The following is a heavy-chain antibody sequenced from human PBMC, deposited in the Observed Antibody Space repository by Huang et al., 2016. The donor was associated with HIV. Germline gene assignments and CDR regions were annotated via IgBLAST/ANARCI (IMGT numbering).Heavy chain of an antibody. CDR2: IKHSEGT. CDR1: GGSFSGYY. Sequence: QVQLQQWGAGLLRPSETLSLTCAVYGGSFSGYYGTWTRQPPGKGLEWIGEIKHSEGTNYNPARKSRVTISVDTSRNQFSLTLTSVTAADTAVDYCARGQGGYYYYMDVWGKGTTVTVSS. J-gene: IGHJ6*03. V-gene: IGHV4-34*01. CDR3: ARGQGGYYYYMDV.